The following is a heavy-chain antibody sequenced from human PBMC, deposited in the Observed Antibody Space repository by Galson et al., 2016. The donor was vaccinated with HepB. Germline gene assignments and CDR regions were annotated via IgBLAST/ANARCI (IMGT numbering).Heavy chain of an antibody. J-gene: IGHJ4*02. CDR1: GVSISTISYY. Sequence: SETLSLTCTVSGVSISTISYYWGWIRQPPGKGLGWIGSFSHSGSASYSPSLKSRVTISVDTSQNRFSLKLTSVTAGDTAVYYCARDERNNCGGDTCYPMWGQGTLVTVSS. CDR3: ARDERNNCGGDTCYPM. CDR2: FSHSGSA. V-gene: IGHV4-39*02. D-gene: IGHD2-21*01.